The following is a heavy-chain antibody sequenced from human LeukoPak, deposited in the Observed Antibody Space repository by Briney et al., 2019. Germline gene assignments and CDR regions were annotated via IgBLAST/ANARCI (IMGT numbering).Heavy chain of an antibody. J-gene: IGHJ3*02. CDR2: ISSNSKYI. V-gene: IGHV3-21*01. Sequence: KTGGSLRLSCAASGFTFSNYSMNWVRQAPGKGLEWVSSISSNSKYIYYADSVKGRFTISRDNAKNSLYLQMNSLRAEDTAVYYCARDGYYYDSSGRDMDIWGQGTMVTVSS. CDR1: GFTFSNYS. CDR3: ARDGYYYDSSGRDMDI. D-gene: IGHD3-22*01.